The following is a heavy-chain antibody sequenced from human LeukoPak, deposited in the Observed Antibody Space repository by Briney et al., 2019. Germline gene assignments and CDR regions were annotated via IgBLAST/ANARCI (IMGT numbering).Heavy chain of an antibody. J-gene: IGHJ4*02. Sequence: GRSLRLSCAASGFTFSTSGIPWVRQAPGKGLGWVAVIWFDGSTKIYEDSVKGRFTISRDDSKNTLYLQMNSLRAEETAVYYCATEKDSGSSFDYWGQGTLVTVSS. CDR2: IWFDGSTK. V-gene: IGHV3-33*01. CDR3: ATEKDSGSSFDY. D-gene: IGHD6-13*01. CDR1: GFTFSTSG.